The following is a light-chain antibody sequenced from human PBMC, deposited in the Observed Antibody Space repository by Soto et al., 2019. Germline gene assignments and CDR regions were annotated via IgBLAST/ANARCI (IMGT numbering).Light chain of an antibody. Sequence: DIQMTQSPSSLSASVGDRVTITCHANQEISKYLNCYQQKPGKAPTLLIYGASSLETGVPSRFSGSGSGTDFTFTISSLQPEDFATYYCQQSYSTPRTFGQGTKV. CDR1: QEISKY. V-gene: IGKV1-39*01. CDR3: QQSYSTPRT. CDR2: GAS. J-gene: IGKJ1*01.